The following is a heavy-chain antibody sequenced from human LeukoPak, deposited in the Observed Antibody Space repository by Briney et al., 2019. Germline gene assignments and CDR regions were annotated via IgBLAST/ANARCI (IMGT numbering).Heavy chain of an antibody. V-gene: IGHV3-23*01. CDR1: GFTFNSYA. CDR2: ISGSGGST. Sequence: QPGGSLRLSCAASGFTFNSYAMSWVRQAPGKGLEWVSAISGSGGSTYYADSVKGRFTISRDNSKNTLYLQMNSLRAEDKAVYYCAKCYYDSSGYYFGAFDIWGQGTMVTVSS. D-gene: IGHD3-22*01. CDR3: AKCYYDSSGYYFGAFDI. J-gene: IGHJ3*02.